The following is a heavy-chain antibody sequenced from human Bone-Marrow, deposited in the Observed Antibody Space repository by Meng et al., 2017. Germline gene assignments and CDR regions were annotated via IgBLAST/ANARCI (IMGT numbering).Heavy chain of an antibody. CDR1: GYTFTGYY. Sequence: ASVKVSCKASGYTFTGYYMHWVRQAPGQGLEWMGWINTYRGTANYAPKVQGRVTMTTDTSTTTAYMELRSLTSDDTAVYYCARGSPDTAMALDFWGQGTLVTVSS. V-gene: IGHV1-18*04. CDR3: ARGSPDTAMALDF. J-gene: IGHJ4*02. D-gene: IGHD5-18*01. CDR2: INTYRGTA.